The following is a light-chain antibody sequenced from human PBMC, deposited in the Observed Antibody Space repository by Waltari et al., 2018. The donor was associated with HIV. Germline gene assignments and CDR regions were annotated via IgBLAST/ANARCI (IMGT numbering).Light chain of an antibody. CDR3: QKYDDPALT. Sequence: DIYMTQSPSSLSACVGDRVTITCQARQGISNYFNWYQQKPGKAPKLLIYDATLLYTGVPSRFSGTGSGTYFTLTISRLQPEDAATYYCQKYDDPALTFGGGTKVQI. V-gene: IGKV1-33*01. CDR1: QGISNY. J-gene: IGKJ4*01. CDR2: DAT.